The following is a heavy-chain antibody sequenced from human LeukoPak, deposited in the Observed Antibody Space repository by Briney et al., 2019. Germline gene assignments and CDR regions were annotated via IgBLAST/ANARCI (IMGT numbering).Heavy chain of an antibody. J-gene: IGHJ4*02. CDR2: IYPGDSDI. Sequence: GESLKISCKGSGYRFITYWIGWVRQRPGKGLEWMGIIYPGDSDIRYGPSFQGQVTISADKSINTAYLQWSSLKASDTAMYYCARSRDYYASGRLFDYWGQGTLVTVSS. D-gene: IGHD3-10*01. V-gene: IGHV5-51*01. CDR3: ARSRDYYASGRLFDY. CDR1: GYRFITYW.